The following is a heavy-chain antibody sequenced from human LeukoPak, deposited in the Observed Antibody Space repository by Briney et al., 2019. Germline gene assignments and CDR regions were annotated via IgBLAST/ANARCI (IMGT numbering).Heavy chain of an antibody. V-gene: IGHV4-59*11. CDR1: GGSISSHY. J-gene: IGHJ3*02. CDR2: IYYSGST. Sequence: SETLSLTCTVSGGSISSHYWSWIRQPPGKGLEWIGYIYYSGSTNYNASLKSRVTISVDTSKNQFSLKLSSVTAADTAVYYCAREMYYDFWSGLDIWGQGTMVTVSS. D-gene: IGHD3-3*01. CDR3: AREMYYDFWSGLDI.